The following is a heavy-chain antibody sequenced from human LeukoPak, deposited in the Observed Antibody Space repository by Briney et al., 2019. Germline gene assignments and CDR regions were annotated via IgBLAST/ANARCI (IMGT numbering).Heavy chain of an antibody. CDR2: ISAYNRNT. V-gene: IGHV1-18*01. D-gene: IGHD5-24*01. CDR3: ARGDVYFDY. J-gene: IGHJ4*02. Sequence: GASVKVSCKSSGYTFTSYDINWVRQAPGQGLEWMGWISAYNRNTNFAQKFQGRVTMTTDTSTSTAYMELTSLTSDDTAVYHCARGDVYFDYWGQETLVTVSS. CDR1: GYTFTSYD.